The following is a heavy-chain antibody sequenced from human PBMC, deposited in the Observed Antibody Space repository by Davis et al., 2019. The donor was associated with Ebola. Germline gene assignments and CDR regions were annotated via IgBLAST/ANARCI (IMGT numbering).Heavy chain of an antibody. CDR1: GGSMSNYY. V-gene: IGHV4-59*08. J-gene: IGHJ5*02. D-gene: IGHD3-3*01. CDR3: ARHLYDFWSGYYSSSWFDP. CDR2: IYYSGNT. Sequence: MPSETLSLTCTVSGGSMSNYYWSWIRQSPGKGLEWIGYIYYSGNTNYNPSFKSRATISVDTSKNQFSLKLRSVTAADTAVYYCARHLYDFWSGYYSSSWFDPWGQGTLVTVSS.